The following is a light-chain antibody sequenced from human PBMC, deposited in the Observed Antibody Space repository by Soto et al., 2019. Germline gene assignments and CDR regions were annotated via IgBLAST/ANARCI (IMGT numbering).Light chain of an antibody. V-gene: IGLV1-44*01. J-gene: IGLJ1*01. CDR1: SSNIGSNT. Sequence: SVLTQPPSASGTPGQMVTISCSGSSSNIGSNTVHWYHQLPGTAPKLLIYNNDQRPSGVPDRFSGSKSGTSASLAISGLQSDDEADYYCAAWDDSLNGYVFATGTKVTVL. CDR2: NND. CDR3: AAWDDSLNGYV.